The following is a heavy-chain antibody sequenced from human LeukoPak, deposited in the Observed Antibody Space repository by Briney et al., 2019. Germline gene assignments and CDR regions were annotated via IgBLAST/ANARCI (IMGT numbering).Heavy chain of an antibody. Sequence: SETLSLTCSVSGGSISSGGYYWSWIRQPAGKGLEWIVSIFSGGNTYYNPSLNSRVTISVDTSKNQFSLKLSSVTAADTAVYYCARENSMAETEYYFDYWGQGTLVTVSS. CDR3: ARENSMAETEYYFDY. J-gene: IGHJ4*02. CDR1: GGSISSGGYY. D-gene: IGHD2-21*01. CDR2: IFSGGNT. V-gene: IGHV4-61*02.